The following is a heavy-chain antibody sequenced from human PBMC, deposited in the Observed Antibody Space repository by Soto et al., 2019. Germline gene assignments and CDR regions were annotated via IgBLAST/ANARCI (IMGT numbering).Heavy chain of an antibody. D-gene: IGHD6-19*01. V-gene: IGHV1-8*01. J-gene: IGHJ5*02. Sequence: QVQLVQSGAEVKKPGALVKVSCKASGYNFIDYDINWMRQSTGQGLEWMGWMTPNSGNTGYAQKFQGRVTLNRDTSIGTAYMELSSLKTEDTAVYYCSRNPYGSGHFDPWGQGTLVTVSS. CDR2: MTPNSGNT. CDR1: GYNFIDYD. CDR3: SRNPYGSGHFDP.